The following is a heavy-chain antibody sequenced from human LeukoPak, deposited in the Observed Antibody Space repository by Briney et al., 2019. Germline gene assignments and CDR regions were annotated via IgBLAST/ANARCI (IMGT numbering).Heavy chain of an antibody. CDR2: IIPIFGTA. D-gene: IGHD2-2*02. J-gene: IGHJ1*01. Sequence: ASVKVSCKASGDTFSSYAISWVRQAPGQGLEWMGGIIPIFGTANYAQKFQGRVTITADESTSTAYMELSSLRSEDTAVYYCASESSTSCYTCRYFQHWGQGTLVTVSS. CDR1: GDTFSSYA. V-gene: IGHV1-69*01. CDR3: ASESSTSCYTCRYFQH.